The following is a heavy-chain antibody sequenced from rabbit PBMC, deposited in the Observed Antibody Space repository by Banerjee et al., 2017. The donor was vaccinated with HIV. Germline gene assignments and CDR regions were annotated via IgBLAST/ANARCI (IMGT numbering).Heavy chain of an antibody. V-gene: IGHV1S45*01. Sequence: QEQLEESGGDLVKPEGSLTLTCTASGFSFSSGYYMCWVRQAPGKGLEWIGCIGTGSGSTWYASWAKGRFTISKTSSTTVTLQMTSLTAADTATYFCASGYSDIVFNLWGQGTLVTDS. J-gene: IGHJ4*01. CDR3: ASGYSDIVFNL. D-gene: IGHD1-1*01. CDR1: GFSFSSGYY. CDR2: IGTGSGST.